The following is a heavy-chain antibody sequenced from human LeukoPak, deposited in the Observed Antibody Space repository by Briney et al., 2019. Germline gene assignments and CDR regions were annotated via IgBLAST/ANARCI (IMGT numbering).Heavy chain of an antibody. CDR2: ISYDGSNK. V-gene: IGHV3-30-3*02. CDR1: GFTFSSYA. J-gene: IGHJ4*02. CDR3: AKTFTRWLQRGPFDY. D-gene: IGHD5-24*01. Sequence: PGGSLRLSCAASGFTFSSYAMHWVRQAPGKGLEWVAVISYDGSNKYYADSVKGRFTISRDNSKNTLYLQMNSLRAEDTAVYYCAKTFTRWLQRGPFDYWGQGTLVTVSS.